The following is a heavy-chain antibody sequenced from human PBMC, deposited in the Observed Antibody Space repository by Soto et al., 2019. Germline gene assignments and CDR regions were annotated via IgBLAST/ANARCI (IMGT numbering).Heavy chain of an antibody. Sequence: GGSLRLSCAASGFTFSSYWMHWVRQAPGKGLVWVSRINSDGSSTSYADSVKGRFTISRDNAKNTLYLQMNSLRAEDTAVYYCARDVRIEVRWIQLWSPANREFDYWGQGTLVTVSS. CDR1: GFTFSSYW. V-gene: IGHV3-74*01. CDR2: INSDGSST. CDR3: ARDVRIEVRWIQLWSPANREFDY. D-gene: IGHD5-18*01. J-gene: IGHJ4*02.